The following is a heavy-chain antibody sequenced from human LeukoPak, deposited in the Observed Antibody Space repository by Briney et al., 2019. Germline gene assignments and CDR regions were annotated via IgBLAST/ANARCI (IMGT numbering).Heavy chain of an antibody. V-gene: IGHV1-2*06. Sequence: ASVKVSCKASGYTFTGYYMHWVRQAPGQGLEWMGRINPNSGGTNYAQKFQGRVTMTRDTSISTAYMELSRLGSDDTAVYYCASADTIFGVVIGSGAFDIWGQGTMVTVSS. CDR1: GYTFTGYY. CDR2: INPNSGGT. D-gene: IGHD3-3*01. CDR3: ASADTIFGVVIGSGAFDI. J-gene: IGHJ3*02.